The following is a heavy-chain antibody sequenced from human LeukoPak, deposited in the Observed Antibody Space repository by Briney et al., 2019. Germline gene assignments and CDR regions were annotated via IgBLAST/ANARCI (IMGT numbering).Heavy chain of an antibody. V-gene: IGHV3-30*02. CDR3: ARAPIQLWSRPPYYFDY. Sequence: GGSLRLSCAASGFTFSSYGMHWVRQAPGKGLEWVAFIRYDGSNKYYADSVKVRFTISRDNAKNSLYLQMNSLRAEDTAVYYCARAPIQLWSRPPYYFDYWGQGTLVTVSS. CDR2: IRYDGSNK. CDR1: GFTFSSYG. D-gene: IGHD5-18*01. J-gene: IGHJ4*02.